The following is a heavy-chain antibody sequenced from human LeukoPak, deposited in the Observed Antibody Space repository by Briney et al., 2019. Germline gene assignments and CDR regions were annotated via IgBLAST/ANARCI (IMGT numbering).Heavy chain of an antibody. CDR2: INPSGGST. V-gene: IGHV1-46*01. CDR3: ARDSGMKQQQDYFDY. Sequence: GASVKVSCKASGYTFTSYYMHWVRQAPGQGLEWMGIINPSGGSTSYTQKFQGRVAMTRDTSTSTVYMELSSLRSEDTAVYYCARDSGMKQQQDYFDYWAREPWSPSPQ. D-gene: IGHD6-13*01. J-gene: IGHJ4*02. CDR1: GYTFTSYY.